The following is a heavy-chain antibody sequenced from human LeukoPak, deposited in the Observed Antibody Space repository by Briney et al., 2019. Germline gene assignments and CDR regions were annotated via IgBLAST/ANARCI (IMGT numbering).Heavy chain of an antibody. Sequence: ASVKVSCKASGYTFTGYYMHWVRQAPGQGLEWMGWINPNSGGTSYAQKFQGRVTMTRDTSISTAYMELSRLRSDDTAVYYCASSRIFGVVDYYYYGMDVWGQGTTVTVSS. D-gene: IGHD3-3*01. CDR1: GYTFTGYY. V-gene: IGHV1-2*02. CDR3: ASSRIFGVVDYYYYGMDV. CDR2: INPNSGGT. J-gene: IGHJ6*02.